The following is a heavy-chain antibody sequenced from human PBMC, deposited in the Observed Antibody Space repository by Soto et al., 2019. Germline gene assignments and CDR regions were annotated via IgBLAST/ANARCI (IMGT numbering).Heavy chain of an antibody. Sequence: SETLSLTCAVSGGSISSGGYSWSWIRQPPGTGLEWIGEINHTGSTNYNPSLKSRVTISVDTSKNQFSLKLSSVTAADTAVYYCARDRIVLVPAAMIPYYYYGMDGWGQGTTVTVSS. CDR1: GGSISSGGYS. CDR2: INHTGST. CDR3: ARDRIVLVPAAMIPYYYYGMDG. D-gene: IGHD2-2*01. J-gene: IGHJ6*02. V-gene: IGHV4-30-2*01.